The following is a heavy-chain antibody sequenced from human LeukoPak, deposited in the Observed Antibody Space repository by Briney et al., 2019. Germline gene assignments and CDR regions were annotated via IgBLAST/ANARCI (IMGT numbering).Heavy chain of an antibody. V-gene: IGHV3-53*01. D-gene: IGHD5-18*01. CDR3: ARGRTAMDGNYFDY. CDR2: IYSGGGT. CDR1: GFTFSSSA. Sequence: GGSLRLSCAASGFTFSSSAMSWVRQAPGKGLEWVSVIYSGGGTYYADSVKGRFTISRDNSKNTLYLQMNSLSAEDTAVYYCARGRTAMDGNYFDYWGQGTLVTVSS. J-gene: IGHJ4*02.